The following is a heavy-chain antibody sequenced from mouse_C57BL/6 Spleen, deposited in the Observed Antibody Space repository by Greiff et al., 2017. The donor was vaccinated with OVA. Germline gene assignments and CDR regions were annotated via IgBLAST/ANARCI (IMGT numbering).Heavy chain of an antibody. Sequence: DVQLQESEGGLVQPGSSMKLSCTASGFTFSDYYMAWVRQVPEKGLEWVANINYDGSSTYYLDSLKSRFIISRDNAKNILYLQMSSLKSEDTATYYCASIYYDYDALYFDYWGQGTTLTVSS. J-gene: IGHJ2*01. CDR1: GFTFSDYY. CDR2: INYDGSST. V-gene: IGHV5-16*01. CDR3: ASIYYDYDALYFDY. D-gene: IGHD2-4*01.